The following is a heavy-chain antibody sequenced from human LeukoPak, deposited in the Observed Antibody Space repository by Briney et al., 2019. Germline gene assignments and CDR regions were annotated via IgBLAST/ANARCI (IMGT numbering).Heavy chain of an antibody. Sequence: GGSLRLSCAASGFTFDDYGMSWVRQAPGKGLERVSGINWNGGSTGYADSVKGRFTISRDNAKNSLYLQMNSLRAEDTALYYLARAGYGDYWGGGLYYMDVWGKGTTVTVSS. CDR2: INWNGGST. V-gene: IGHV3-20*04. CDR1: GFTFDDYG. CDR3: ARAGYGDYWGGGLYYMDV. D-gene: IGHD4-17*01. J-gene: IGHJ6*03.